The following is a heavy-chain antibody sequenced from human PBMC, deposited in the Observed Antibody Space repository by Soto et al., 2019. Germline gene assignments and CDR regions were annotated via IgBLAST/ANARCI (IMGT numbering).Heavy chain of an antibody. CDR1: GFTFSFYA. Sequence: GGSLRLSCAASGFTFSFYAVHWVRQAPGKGLEWVAVISYNGRNKHYVDSVKGRFTISRDNSQDTLYLVIDNLRPEDTAVYFCARDLRFVDLHYYFDLWGQGTLVTVSS. CDR3: ARDLRFVDLHYYFDL. D-gene: IGHD3-10*01. CDR2: ISYNGRNK. V-gene: IGHV3-30*04. J-gene: IGHJ5*02.